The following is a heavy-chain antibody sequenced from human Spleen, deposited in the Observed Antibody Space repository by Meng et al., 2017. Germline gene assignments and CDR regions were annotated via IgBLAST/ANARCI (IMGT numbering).Heavy chain of an antibody. V-gene: IGHV4-34*01. CDR3: ARGPTTMAHDFDY. D-gene: IGHD4-11*01. CDR2: INHSGST. J-gene: IGHJ4*02. CDR1: GGSFSDYY. Sequence: HVQLHPGGEGLLKPSETLSLPCVVSGGSFSDYYWSWIRQPPGKGLEWIGEINHSGSTNYNPSLESRATISVDTSQNNLSLKLSFVTAADSAVYYCARGPTTMAHDFDYWGQGTLVTVSS.